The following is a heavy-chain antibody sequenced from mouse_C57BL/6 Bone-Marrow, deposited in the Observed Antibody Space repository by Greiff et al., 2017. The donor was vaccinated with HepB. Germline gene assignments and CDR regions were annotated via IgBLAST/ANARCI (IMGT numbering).Heavy chain of an antibody. J-gene: IGHJ4*01. CDR1: GYTFTDYE. CDR3: TPYYYVGDYYAMDY. D-gene: IGHD1-1*01. Sequence: VQLQQSGAELVRPGASVTLSCKASGYTFTDYEMHWVKQTPVHGLEWIGAIDPETGGTAYNQKFKGKAILTADKSSSTAYMELRSLTSEDSAVYYCTPYYYVGDYYAMDYWGQGTSVTVSS. V-gene: IGHV1-15*01. CDR2: IDPETGGT.